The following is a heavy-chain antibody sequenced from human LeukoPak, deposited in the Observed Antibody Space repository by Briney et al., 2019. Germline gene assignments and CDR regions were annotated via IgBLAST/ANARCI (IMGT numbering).Heavy chain of an antibody. J-gene: IGHJ4*02. D-gene: IGHD3-16*01. CDR2: IKSKTDGGTT. CDR3: TTDLFGLYYFDY. Sequence: GGSLRLSCAASGFTFSNAWMSWVRQAPGKGLEWVGRIKSKTDGGTTDYAAPVKGRFTISRDDSKNTLYLQLNSLKTEDTAVYYCTTDLFGLYYFDYWGQGTLVTVSS. CDR1: GFTFSNAW. V-gene: IGHV3-15*01.